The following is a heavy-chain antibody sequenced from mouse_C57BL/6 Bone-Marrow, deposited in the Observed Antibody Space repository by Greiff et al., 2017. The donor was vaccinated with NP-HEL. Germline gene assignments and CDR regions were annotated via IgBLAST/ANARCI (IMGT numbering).Heavy chain of an antibody. D-gene: IGHD2-2*01. V-gene: IGHV1-72*01. CDR2: IDPNSGGT. CDR1: GYTFTSYW. J-gene: IGHJ4*01. CDR3: AGTGTMVTTYYYAMDY. Sequence: QVQLQQPGAELVKPGASVKLSCKASGYTFTSYWMHWVKQRPGRGLEWIGRIDPNSGGTKYNEKFKSKATLTVDKPSSTAYMQLSSLTSEDSAVYYCAGTGTMVTTYYYAMDYWGQGTSVTVSS.